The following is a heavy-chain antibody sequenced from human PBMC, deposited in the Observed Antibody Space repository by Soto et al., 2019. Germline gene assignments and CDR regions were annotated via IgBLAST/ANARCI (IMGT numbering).Heavy chain of an antibody. CDR3: AGGTTIRGYYYYGMDV. CDR2: ISSSSSYI. V-gene: IGHV3-21*01. D-gene: IGHD3-9*01. Sequence: LRLSCAASGFTFSSYSMNWVRQAPGKGLEWVSSISSSSSYIYYADSVKGRFTISRDNAKNSLYLQMNSLRAEDTAVYYCAGGTTIRGYYYYGMDVWGQGTTATVSS. CDR1: GFTFSSYS. J-gene: IGHJ6*02.